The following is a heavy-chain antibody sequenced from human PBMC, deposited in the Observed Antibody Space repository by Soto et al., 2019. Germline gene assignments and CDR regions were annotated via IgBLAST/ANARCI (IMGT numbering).Heavy chain of an antibody. Sequence: GGSLRLSCAASGFTFSSYAMSWVRQAPGKGLEWVSAISGSGGSTYYADSVKGRFTISRDNSKNTLYLQMNSLRAEDTVVYYCAKSPSSGWSIFDYWGQGTLVTVSS. CDR2: ISGSGGST. CDR3: AKSPSSGWSIFDY. CDR1: GFTFSSYA. V-gene: IGHV3-23*01. J-gene: IGHJ4*02. D-gene: IGHD6-19*01.